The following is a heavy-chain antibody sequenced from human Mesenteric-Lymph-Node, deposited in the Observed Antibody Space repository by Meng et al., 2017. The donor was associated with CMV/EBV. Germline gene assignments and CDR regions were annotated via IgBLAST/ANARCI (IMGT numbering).Heavy chain of an antibody. CDR1: GNSFTSYY. CDR2: INPSGSGT. J-gene: IGHJ5*01. CDR3: AKEGAAYCGGECYSDS. Sequence: ASVKVSCKVSGNSFTSYYMHWVRQAPGQGLEWMGIINPSGSGTNYPQKFQGRVTMTRDTSTNTVYMDLSNLKPEDTAVYYCAKEGAAYCGGECYSDSWGQGTLVTVSS. V-gene: IGHV1-46*03. D-gene: IGHD2-21*01.